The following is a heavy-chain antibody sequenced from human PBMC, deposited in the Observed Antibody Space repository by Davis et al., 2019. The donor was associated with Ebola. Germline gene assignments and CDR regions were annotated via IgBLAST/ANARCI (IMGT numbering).Heavy chain of an antibody. D-gene: IGHD3-3*01. CDR2: VSRSGSTI. V-gene: IGHV3-11*01. CDR3: ARAITIFGVFIPKGSSDGMDV. Sequence: GESPKISCAASGFTFSDYYMSWTRQAPGKGLEWVSDVSRSGSTIYYADSVKGRFTISRDNAKNSLYLQMNSLRAEDTAVYYCARAITIFGVFIPKGSSDGMDVWGQGTTVTVSS. CDR1: GFTFSDYY. J-gene: IGHJ6*02.